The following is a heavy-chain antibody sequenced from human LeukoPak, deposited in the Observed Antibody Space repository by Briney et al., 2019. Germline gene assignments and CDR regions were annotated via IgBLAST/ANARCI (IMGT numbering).Heavy chain of an antibody. CDR3: AKDFENIVVVPAAIVGA. V-gene: IGHV3-23*01. Sequence: QSGGSLRLSCAASGFTFSSYAMSWVRQAPGKGLEWVSAISGSGGSTYYADSVKGRFTITRDNSKNTLYLQMNSLRAEDTAVYYCAKDFENIVVVPAAIVGAWGQGTLVTVSS. CDR2: ISGSGGST. CDR1: GFTFSSYA. J-gene: IGHJ5*02. D-gene: IGHD2-2*01.